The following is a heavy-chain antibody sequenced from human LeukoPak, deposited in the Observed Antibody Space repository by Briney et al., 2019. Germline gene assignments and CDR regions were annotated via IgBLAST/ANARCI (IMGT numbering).Heavy chain of an antibody. CDR3: ARVGIAARPGFDY. V-gene: IGHV1-2*02. D-gene: IGHD6-6*01. CDR1: GYTFTGYY. Sequence: ASVKASCKASGYTFTGYYMHWVRQAPGQGLEWMGWINPNSGGTNYAQKSQGRVTMTRDTSISTAYMELSRLRSGDTAVYYCARVGIAARPGFDYWGQGTLVTVSS. J-gene: IGHJ4*02. CDR2: INPNSGGT.